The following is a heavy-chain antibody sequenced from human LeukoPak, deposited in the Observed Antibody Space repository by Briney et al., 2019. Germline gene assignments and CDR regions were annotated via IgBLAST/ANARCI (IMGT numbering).Heavy chain of an antibody. CDR2: INPNSGGT. J-gene: IGHJ4*02. CDR1: GYTFTGYY. D-gene: IGHD3-22*01. V-gene: IGHV1-2*04. CDR3: ARDFPRYYYDSSGYYNDY. Sequence: VASVKVSCKASGYTFTGYYMHWVRQAPGQGLEWMGWINPNSGGTNYAQKFQGWVTMTRDTSISTAYMELSRLRSDDTAVYYCARDFPRYYYDSSGYYNDYWGQGTLVTVSS.